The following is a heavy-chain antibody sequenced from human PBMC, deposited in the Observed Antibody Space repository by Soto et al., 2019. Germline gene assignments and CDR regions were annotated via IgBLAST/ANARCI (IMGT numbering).Heavy chain of an antibody. CDR2: INPNSGGT. Sequence: GASVKVSCKASGYTFTAYYIHWVRQAPGQGLEWMGWINPNSGGTHYAQKFQGRVTMTGDTSLSTVYMELTSLRSDDTAVYYCARTNIRGNYFYSLDVWGQGTTVTVSS. V-gene: IGHV1-2*02. CDR3: ARTNIRGNYFYSLDV. J-gene: IGHJ6*02. CDR1: GYTFTAYY. D-gene: IGHD3-16*01.